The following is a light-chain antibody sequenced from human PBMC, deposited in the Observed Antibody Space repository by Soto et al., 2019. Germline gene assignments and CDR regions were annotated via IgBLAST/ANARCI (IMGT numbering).Light chain of an antibody. V-gene: IGKV1-39*01. J-gene: IGKJ4*01. CDR2: AAS. CDR3: QQTYSDPLT. Sequence: DIQMTQSPSSLSASVGDRVTITCRASQSIDIYLNWFQQKPGRAPKLLIYAASSLQSGVPSRFSGSGSGKDFTLTISSLKPEDFATLYCQQTYSDPLTFGGGTKVDIK. CDR1: QSIDIY.